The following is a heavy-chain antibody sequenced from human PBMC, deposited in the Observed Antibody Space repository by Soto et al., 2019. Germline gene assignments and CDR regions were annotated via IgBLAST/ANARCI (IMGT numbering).Heavy chain of an antibody. Sequence: GGSLRLSCAASGFTFSSYAMSWVRQAPGKGLEWVSAISGCGGSTYYADSVKGRFTISRDNSKNTLYLQMNSLRAEDTAVYYWAKRFSSGWYGDWFDPWGQGTLVTVSS. CDR3: AKRFSSGWYGDWFDP. J-gene: IGHJ5*02. D-gene: IGHD6-19*01. CDR1: GFTFSSYA. CDR2: ISGCGGST. V-gene: IGHV3-23*01.